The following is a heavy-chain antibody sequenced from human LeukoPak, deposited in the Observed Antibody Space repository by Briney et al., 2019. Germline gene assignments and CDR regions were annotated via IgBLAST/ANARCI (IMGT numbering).Heavy chain of an antibody. CDR2: IWYDGSNK. V-gene: IGHV3-33*06. J-gene: IGHJ4*02. CDR1: GFTFSSYG. CDR3: AKEKSYYYDSSGCIPYYFGY. Sequence: GGSLRLSCAASGFTFSSYGMHWVRLAPGKGLEWVAVIWYDGSNKYYADSVKGRFTISRDNSKNTLYLQMNSLRAEDTAVYYCAKEKSYYYDSSGCIPYYFGYWGQGTLVTVSS. D-gene: IGHD3-22*01.